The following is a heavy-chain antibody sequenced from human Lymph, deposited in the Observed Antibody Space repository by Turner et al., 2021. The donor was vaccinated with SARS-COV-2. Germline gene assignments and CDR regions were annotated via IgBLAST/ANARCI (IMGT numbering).Heavy chain of an antibody. CDR1: GRTFSSYS. J-gene: IGHJ4*02. V-gene: IGHV3-21*01. Sequence: EVQLVESGGGLVKPGGSLRLSCAASGRTFSSYSMNWVRQAPGKGLEWVSSITFTSSYIYYADSVKGRFTISRDNAKNSLYLQMNSLRAEDTAVYYCARGPPDFPYYFDYWGQGTLVTVSS. D-gene: IGHD2-21*02. CDR2: ITFTSSYI. CDR3: ARGPPDFPYYFDY.